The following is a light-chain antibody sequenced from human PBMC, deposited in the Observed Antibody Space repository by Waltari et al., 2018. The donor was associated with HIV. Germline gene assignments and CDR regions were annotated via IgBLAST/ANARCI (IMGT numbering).Light chain of an antibody. J-gene: IGLJ2*01. CDR2: EVS. CDR3: CSYVSNVI. CDR1: SRDVAPYKL. Sequence: QSALTQPASVSGSPGQSITISCTSTSRDVAPYKLVSWYQQHPGKAPKLMIYEVSKRPSGVSDRFSGSKSGDTASLTISGLQAEDEADYYCCSYVSNVIFGGGTKLTVL. V-gene: IGLV2-23*02.